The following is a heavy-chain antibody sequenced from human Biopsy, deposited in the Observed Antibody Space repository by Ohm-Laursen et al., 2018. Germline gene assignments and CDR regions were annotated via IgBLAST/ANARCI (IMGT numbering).Heavy chain of an antibody. D-gene: IGHD5-12*01. CDR1: GGMFNSYT. J-gene: IGHJ2*01. V-gene: IGHV1-69*06. CDR3: ARGLGGYDYWYFDL. Sequence: SVKVSCKASGGMFNSYTINWLRQAPGQGLQWMGGIMSLYNTTNYAQKFWDRITVTADKSTSTVYMTLSSLTSEDTAVYFCARGLGGYDYWYFDLWGRGTLVIVSS. CDR2: IMSLYNTT.